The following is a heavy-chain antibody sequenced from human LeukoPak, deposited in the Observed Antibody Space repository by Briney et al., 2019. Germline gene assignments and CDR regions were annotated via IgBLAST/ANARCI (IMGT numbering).Heavy chain of an antibody. CDR2: IYYSGST. J-gene: IGHJ3*02. D-gene: IGHD3-22*01. V-gene: IGHV4-59*08. CDR3: ARHGGATTIVGFLHAFDI. CDR1: GGSVSSYY. Sequence: SETLSLTCTVSGGSVSSYYWSWIRQPPGKGLEWIGYIYYSGSTNYNPSLKSRVTISLDTSKNEFSLKLSSVTAADTAVYYCARHGGATTIVGFLHAFDIWGQGTMVTVSS.